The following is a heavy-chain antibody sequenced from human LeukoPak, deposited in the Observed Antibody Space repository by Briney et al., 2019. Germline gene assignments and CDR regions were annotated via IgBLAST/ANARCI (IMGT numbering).Heavy chain of an antibody. Sequence: TSETLSLTCAVSGGSISSGGYSWSWIRQPPGKGLEWIGSMYYSGSTYYNPSLKSRVTISVDTSKNQISLKLSSVTAADTAVYYCARHLDYYDTSGYYRDYFDYWGQGTLVTVSS. CDR2: MYYSGST. J-gene: IGHJ4*02. CDR1: GGSISSGGYS. V-gene: IGHV4-39*01. D-gene: IGHD3-22*01. CDR3: ARHLDYYDTSGYYRDYFDY.